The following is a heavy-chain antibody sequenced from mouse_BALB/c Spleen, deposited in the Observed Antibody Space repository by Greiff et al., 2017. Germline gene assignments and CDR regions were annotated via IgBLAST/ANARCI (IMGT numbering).Heavy chain of an antibody. J-gene: IGHJ4*01. V-gene: IGHV14-3*02. D-gene: IGHD3-3*01. CDR1: GFNIKDTY. CDR2: IDPANGNT. Sequence: EVKLMESGAELVKPGASVKLSCTASGFNIKDTYMHWVKQRPEQGLEWIGRIDPANGNTKYDPKFQGKATITADTSSNTAYLQLSSLTSEDTAVYYCAREGLGGAMDYWGQGTSVTVSS. CDR3: AREGLGGAMDY.